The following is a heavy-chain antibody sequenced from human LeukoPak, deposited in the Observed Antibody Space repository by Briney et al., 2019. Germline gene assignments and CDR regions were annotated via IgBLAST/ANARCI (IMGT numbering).Heavy chain of an antibody. Sequence: ASVKVSCKASGYTFTDSYMHWVRQAPGQGLEWMGWINPKTGGTNYAQRFQGRVTMTRDTSIRTAYMELNSLRSDDTAVYYRARDGRLTIFVRGIITEGSPPKNWGQGTLVTVSS. J-gene: IGHJ4*02. CDR2: INPKTGGT. V-gene: IGHV1-2*02. D-gene: IGHD3-10*01. CDR1: GYTFTDSY. CDR3: ARDGRLTIFVRGIITEGSPPKN.